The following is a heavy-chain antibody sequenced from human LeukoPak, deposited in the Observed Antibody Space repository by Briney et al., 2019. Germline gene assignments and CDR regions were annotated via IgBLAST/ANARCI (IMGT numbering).Heavy chain of an antibody. Sequence: GGSLRLSCAASGFTFSTYAMHWVRQAPGKGLEWVAIISYGGSKTDYADSVKGRFTISRDNSKNTMYLQMNSLRAEDTAVYYCARDLGGTTEVNWFDPWGQGTLVTVSS. CDR3: ARDLGGTTEVNWFDP. CDR1: GFTFSTYA. V-gene: IGHV3-30*01. CDR2: ISYGGSKT. J-gene: IGHJ5*02. D-gene: IGHD1-14*01.